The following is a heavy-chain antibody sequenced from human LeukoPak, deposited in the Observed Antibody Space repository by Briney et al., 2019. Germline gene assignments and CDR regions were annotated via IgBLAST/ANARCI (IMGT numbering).Heavy chain of an antibody. CDR1: GGTFSSYA. CDR3: ARGWLAETTVVTPYNY. V-gene: IGHV1-69*13. CDR2: IIPIFGTA. D-gene: IGHD4-23*01. J-gene: IGHJ4*02. Sequence: SVKVSCKASGGTFSSYAISWVRQAPGQGLEWMGGIIPIFGTANYAQKFQGRVTITADESTSTAYMELSSLRSQDTAVYYCARGWLAETTVVTPYNYWGQGTLVTVSS.